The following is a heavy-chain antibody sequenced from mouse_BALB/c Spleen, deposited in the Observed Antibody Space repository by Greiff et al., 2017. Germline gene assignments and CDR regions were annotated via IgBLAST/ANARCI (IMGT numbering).Heavy chain of an antibody. CDR3: AREGYYGNYAFAY. V-gene: IGHV2-9*02. CDR2: IWAGGST. Sequence: VKLVESGPGLVAPSQSLSITCTVSGFSLTSYGVHWVRQPPGKGLEWLGVIWAGGSTNYNSALMSRLSISKDNSKSQVFLKMNSLQTDDTAMYYCAREGYYGNYAFAYWGQGTLVTVSA. CDR1: GFSLTSYG. D-gene: IGHD2-1*01. J-gene: IGHJ3*01.